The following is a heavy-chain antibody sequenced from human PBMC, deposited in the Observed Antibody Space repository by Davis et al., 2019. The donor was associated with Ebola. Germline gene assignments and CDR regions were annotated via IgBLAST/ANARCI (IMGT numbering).Heavy chain of an antibody. J-gene: IGHJ3*02. V-gene: IGHV1-8*01. CDR2: MNPNSGNT. D-gene: IGHD3-3*01. CDR3: ARDCKVYDFWSGYPHGAFDI. CDR1: GYTFTSYD. Sequence: ASVKVSCKASGYTFTSYDINWVRQATGQGLEWMGWMNPNSGNTGYAQKFQGRVTMTTDTSTSTAYMELRGLRSDDTAVYYCARDCKVYDFWSGYPHGAFDIWGQGTMVTVSS.